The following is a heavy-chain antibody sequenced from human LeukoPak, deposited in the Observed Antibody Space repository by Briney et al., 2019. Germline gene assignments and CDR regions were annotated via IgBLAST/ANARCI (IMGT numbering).Heavy chain of an antibody. CDR1: GGSISSGGYY. CDR2: IYYSGST. D-gene: IGHD6-6*01. V-gene: IGHV4-31*03. Sequence: PSETLSLTCTVSGGSISSGGYYWSWIRQHPGKGLEWIGYIYYSGSTYYNPSLKSRVTISVDTSRNQFSLRLSSVIVADTAVYYCGRAPGWTIAARPLDQWGQGILVTVSS. CDR3: GRAPGWTIAARPLDQ. J-gene: IGHJ5*02.